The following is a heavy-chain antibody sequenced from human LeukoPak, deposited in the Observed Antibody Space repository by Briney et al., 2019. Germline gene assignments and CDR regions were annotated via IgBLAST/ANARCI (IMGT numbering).Heavy chain of an antibody. CDR1: GFTFSSYA. CDR3: AKTLISGWDPYDY. V-gene: IGHV3-23*01. Sequence: PGGSLRLSCAASGFTFSSYAMSWVRQAPGKGLEWVSAISGSGGSTYYADSVKGRFTISRDNSKNTLYLQMNSLRVEDTAVYYCAKTLISGWDPYDYWGQGTLVTVSS. D-gene: IGHD6-19*01. CDR2: ISGSGGST. J-gene: IGHJ4*02.